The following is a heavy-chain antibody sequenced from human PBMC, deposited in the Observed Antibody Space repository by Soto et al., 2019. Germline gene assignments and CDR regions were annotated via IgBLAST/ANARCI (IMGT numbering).Heavy chain of an antibody. CDR2: ISYDGSNK. CDR1: GFTFSSYG. J-gene: IGHJ4*02. D-gene: IGHD6-19*01. CDR3: ARTVEGHFDY. V-gene: IGHV3-30*03. Sequence: SLRLSCAASGFTFSSYGMHWVRQAPGKGLEWVAVISYDGSNKYYADSVKGRFTISRDNAKNSLYLQMNSLRDEDTAVYYCARTVEGHFDYWGQGTVVTVSS.